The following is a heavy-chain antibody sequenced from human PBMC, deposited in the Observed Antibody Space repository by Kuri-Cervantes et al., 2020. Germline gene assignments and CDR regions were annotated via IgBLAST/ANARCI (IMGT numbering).Heavy chain of an antibody. D-gene: IGHD3-16*01. CDR1: GFTFSTYW. J-gene: IGHJ4*02. Sequence: GESLKISCAASGFTFSTYWMIWVRQAPGKGPEWVANIKQDESEKYLVDSVRGRFAISRDNAKNSLYLQMNSLRAEGTALYYCAKDMGDVYWGQGTLVTVSS. CDR3: AKDMGDVY. CDR2: IKQDESEK. V-gene: IGHV3-7*03.